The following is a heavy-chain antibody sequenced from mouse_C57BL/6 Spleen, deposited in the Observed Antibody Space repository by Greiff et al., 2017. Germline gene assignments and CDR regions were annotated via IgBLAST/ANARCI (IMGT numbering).Heavy chain of an antibody. CDR2: INYDGSST. CDR3: ARDQDYYGSSYAMDY. V-gene: IGHV5-16*01. J-gene: IGHJ4*01. D-gene: IGHD1-1*01. CDR1: GFTFSDYY. Sequence: EVQRVESEGGLVQPGSSMKLSCTASGFTFSDYYMAWVRQVPEKGLEWVANINYDGSSTYYLDSLKSRFIISRDNAKNILYLQMSSLKSEDTATYYCARDQDYYGSSYAMDYWGQGTSVTVSS.